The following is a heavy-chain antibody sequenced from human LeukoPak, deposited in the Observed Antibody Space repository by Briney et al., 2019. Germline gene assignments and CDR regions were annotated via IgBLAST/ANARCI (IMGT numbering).Heavy chain of an antibody. V-gene: IGHV3-30*03. J-gene: IGHJ4*02. CDR2: ISYDGSNK. D-gene: IGHD6-6*01. CDR1: GFTFSSYG. Sequence: GGSLRLSCAASGFTFSSYGMHWVRQAPGKGLEWVAVISYDGSNKYYADSVRGRFTISRDNAKNTLYLQMNSLRAEGTAIYFCARVRSDYSSSSPPDYWGQGTPVTVSS. CDR3: ARVRSDYSSSSPPDY.